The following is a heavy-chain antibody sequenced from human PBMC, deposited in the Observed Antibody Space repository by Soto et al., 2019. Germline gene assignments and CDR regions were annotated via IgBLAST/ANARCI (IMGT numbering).Heavy chain of an antibody. Sequence: ASETLSLTCPVSGGSINTFYWSWVRQPAGKGLEWIGRIFSSGSTSINPSPESRVAISIDTSKNQFSLKVGSVTAADTAVYYCASSSLYGMDVWGQGTTVTVSS. CDR1: GGSINTFY. J-gene: IGHJ6*02. CDR3: ASSSLYGMDV. CDR2: IFSSGST. V-gene: IGHV4-4*07.